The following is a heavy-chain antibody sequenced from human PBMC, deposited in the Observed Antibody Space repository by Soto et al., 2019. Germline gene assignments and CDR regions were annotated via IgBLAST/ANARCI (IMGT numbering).Heavy chain of an antibody. J-gene: IGHJ5*02. D-gene: IGHD2-15*01. CDR2: ISYDGSNK. Sequence: QVQLVESGGGVVQPGRSLRLSCAASGFTFSSYGMHWVRQAPGKGLEWVAVISYDGSNKYYADSVRGRLTISRDNSKNTLYLQMNSLRAEDTAVYYCAKAGRKDIVVVVAAQRRYNWFDPWGQGTLVTVSS. V-gene: IGHV3-30*18. CDR1: GFTFSSYG. CDR3: AKAGRKDIVVVVAAQRRYNWFDP.